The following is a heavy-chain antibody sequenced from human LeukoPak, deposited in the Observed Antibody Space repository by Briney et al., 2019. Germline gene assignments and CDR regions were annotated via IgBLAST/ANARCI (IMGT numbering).Heavy chain of an antibody. V-gene: IGHV3-48*03. CDR1: GFTFSTYE. D-gene: IGHD2-15*01. Sequence: PGGSLRLSCAASGFTFSTYEMNLVRQAPGKGLEWVSYISSGASTIYYADSVKGRFTISRDNAKKSVYLQMSSLRAEDTAVYYCARIFYYYGMDVWGQGTTVTVSS. J-gene: IGHJ6*02. CDR2: ISSGASTI. CDR3: ARIFYYYGMDV.